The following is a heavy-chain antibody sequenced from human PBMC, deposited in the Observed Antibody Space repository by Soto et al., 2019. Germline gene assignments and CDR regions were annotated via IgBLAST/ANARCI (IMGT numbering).Heavy chain of an antibody. V-gene: IGHV4-34*01. D-gene: IGHD2-2*01. CDR2: INHSGST. CDR3: ARVDILVVPAAHTYYYYGMDV. CDR1: GGSFSGYY. J-gene: IGHJ6*02. Sequence: SETLSLTCAVYGGSFSGYYWSWIRQPPGKGLEWIGEINHSGSTNYNPSLKRRVTISVDTSKNQFSLKLSSVTAADTAVYYCARVDILVVPAAHTYYYYGMDVWGQGTTVTVSS.